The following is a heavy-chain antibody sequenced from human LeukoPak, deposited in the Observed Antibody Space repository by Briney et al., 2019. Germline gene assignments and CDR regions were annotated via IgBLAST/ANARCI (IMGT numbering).Heavy chain of an antibody. Sequence: NSSETLSLTCTVSGGSISSSSYYWGWIRQPPGKGLEWIGSIYYSGSTYYNPSLKSRVTISVDTSKNQFSLKLSSVTAADTAVYYCARHSLNYYDSSGLDTDAFDIWGQGTMVTVSS. V-gene: IGHV4-39*07. D-gene: IGHD3-22*01. CDR2: IYYSGST. CDR1: GGSISSSSYY. CDR3: ARHSLNYYDSSGLDTDAFDI. J-gene: IGHJ3*02.